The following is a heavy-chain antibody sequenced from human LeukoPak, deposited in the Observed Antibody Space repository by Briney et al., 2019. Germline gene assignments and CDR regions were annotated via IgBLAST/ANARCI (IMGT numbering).Heavy chain of an antibody. J-gene: IGHJ4*02. CDR2: INQDGSAQ. CDR3: ADPPSDY. Sequence: GGSLRLSCAASGFTFNSKWMTWVRQAPGKGLEWVANINQDGSAQYYVDSVKGRFTISRDNAKSSLYLEMSGLRVEDTAVYYCADPPSDYWGQGTLVAASS. V-gene: IGHV3-7*01. CDR1: GFTFNSKW.